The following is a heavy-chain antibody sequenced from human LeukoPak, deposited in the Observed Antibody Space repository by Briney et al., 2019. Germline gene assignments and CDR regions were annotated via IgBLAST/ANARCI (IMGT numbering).Heavy chain of an antibody. CDR3: GKDLGIVAAGTPLNFDS. V-gene: IGHV3-21*01. CDR1: GFTFSSYS. J-gene: IGHJ4*02. D-gene: IGHD6-13*01. Sequence: PGGSLRLSCAASGFTFSSYSMNWVRQAPGKGLEWVSSISSSSSYIYYADSVKGRFTISRGNAKNSLYLQMNSLRAEDTAVYYCGKDLGIVAAGTPLNFDSWGQGTLVTVSS. CDR2: ISSSSSYI.